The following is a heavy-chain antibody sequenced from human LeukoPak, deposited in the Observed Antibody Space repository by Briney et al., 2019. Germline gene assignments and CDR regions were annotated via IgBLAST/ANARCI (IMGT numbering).Heavy chain of an antibody. Sequence: ASVKVSCKASGYTFTSYGISWVRQAPGQGLEWMGWITAYNGNTNYAQKLQGRVTMTTDTSTSTAYMELRSLRSDDTAVYYCARLVGGMATIGDYYFDYWGQGTLVTVSS. D-gene: IGHD5-24*01. CDR2: ITAYNGNT. CDR1: GYTFTSYG. CDR3: ARLVGGMATIGDYYFDY. J-gene: IGHJ4*02. V-gene: IGHV1-18*01.